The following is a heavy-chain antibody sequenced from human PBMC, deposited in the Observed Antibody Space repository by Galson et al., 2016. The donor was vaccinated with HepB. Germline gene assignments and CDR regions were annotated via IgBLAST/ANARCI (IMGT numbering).Heavy chain of an antibody. Sequence: VKVSCKASGYTFTSYGTSWVRQAPGQGLEWMGWINAYNGNTNYAQNLQGRVTMTTDTTTSTAYMELRSLRSDDTAVYYCARDRGWELGYYYYYGMDVWGQGTMVTVSS. V-gene: IGHV1-18*01. CDR2: INAYNGNT. CDR1: GYTFTSYG. D-gene: IGHD1-26*01. J-gene: IGHJ6*02. CDR3: ARDRGWELGYYYYYGMDV.